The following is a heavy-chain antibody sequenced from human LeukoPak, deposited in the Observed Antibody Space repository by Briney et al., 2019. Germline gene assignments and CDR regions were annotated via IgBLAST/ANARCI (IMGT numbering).Heavy chain of an antibody. CDR3: ARVYSGSSYSFDY. V-gene: IGHV3-23*01. D-gene: IGHD1-26*01. CDR1: GFTFSNYV. Sequence: PGGSLRLSCAASGFTFSNYVLGWVRQAPGKGLEWVSSVSSRGGSTPYADSVKGRFTISRDNSKNTLYLQMNSLTAEDTAVYYCARVYSGSSYSFDYWGQGTLVTVSS. CDR2: VSSRGGST. J-gene: IGHJ4*02.